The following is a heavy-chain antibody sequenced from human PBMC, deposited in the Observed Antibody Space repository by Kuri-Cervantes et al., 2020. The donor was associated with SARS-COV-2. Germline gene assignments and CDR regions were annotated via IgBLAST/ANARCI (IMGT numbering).Heavy chain of an antibody. CDR3: TTGLAYYYDSSGYQVRYFDY. D-gene: IGHD3-22*01. J-gene: IGHJ4*02. CDR2: IKSKTDGGTT. Sequence: GGSLRLSCTVSGGSISSSSYYWGWIRQPPGKGLEWVGRIKSKTDGGTTDYAAPVKGRFTISRDDSKNTLYLQMNSLKTEDTAVYYCTTGLAYYYDSSGYQVRYFDYWGQGTLVTVSS. V-gene: IGHV3-15*01. CDR1: GGSISSSSYY.